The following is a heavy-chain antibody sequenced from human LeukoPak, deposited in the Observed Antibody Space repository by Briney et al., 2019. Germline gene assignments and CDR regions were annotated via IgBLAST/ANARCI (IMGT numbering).Heavy chain of an antibody. J-gene: IGHJ4*02. CDR2: ICYSGST. D-gene: IGHD3-10*01. CDR1: GGSISSSSYY. V-gene: IGHV4-39*01. Sequence: PSETLSLTCTVSGGSISSSSYYWGWIRQPPGKGLEWIGSICYSGSTYYNPSLKSRVTISVDTSKNQFSLKLSSVTAADTAVYYCARQTYYYGSGSYQYFDYWGQGTLVTVSS. CDR3: ARQTYYYGSGSYQYFDY.